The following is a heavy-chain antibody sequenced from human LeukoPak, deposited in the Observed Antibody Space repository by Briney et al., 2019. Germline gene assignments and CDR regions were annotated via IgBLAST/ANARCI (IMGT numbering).Heavy chain of an antibody. CDR2: VTGSGSAT. Sequence: PGGSLKLSCAASGFTSNSYAMSWVRQASGKGLEWVSTVTGSGSATYYADSVKGRFIISRDNSKNTLYLQMNSLRADDTALYYCAKAMSTVMGGTDHWGQGTLVTVTS. CDR3: AKAMSTVMGGTDH. CDR1: GFTSNSYA. V-gene: IGHV3-23*01. J-gene: IGHJ5*02. D-gene: IGHD4-17*01.